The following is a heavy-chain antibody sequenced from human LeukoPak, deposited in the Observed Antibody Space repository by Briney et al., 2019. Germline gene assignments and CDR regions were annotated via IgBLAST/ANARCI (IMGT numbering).Heavy chain of an antibody. CDR1: GGSIGSYY. CDR3: ASRSSIWSGYQDTLYYFDS. J-gene: IGHJ4*02. Sequence: SETLSLPCTFPGGSIGSYYWSWIRQPPGKRLEWIGHIYYSGSTNYNPSIKSRVTISVDTSKNQFSLKLSSVTAADTAVYYCASRSSIWSGYQDTLYYFDSWGQGTLVTVSS. D-gene: IGHD3-3*01. CDR2: IYYSGST. V-gene: IGHV4-59*01.